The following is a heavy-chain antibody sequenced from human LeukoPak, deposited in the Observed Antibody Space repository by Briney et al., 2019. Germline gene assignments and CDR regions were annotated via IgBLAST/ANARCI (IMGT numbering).Heavy chain of an antibody. CDR2: IRYDGSNK. Sequence: PGGSLRLXCAASGFAFSSYGMHWVRQAPGKGLEWVAFIRYDGSNKYYVDSVKGRFTISRDNSKNTLYLQMNSLRAEDTAVYYCAKDGPVFCSSTSCYVLDYWGQRTLVTVSS. CDR3: AKDGPVFCSSTSCYVLDY. CDR1: GFAFSSYG. V-gene: IGHV3-30*02. J-gene: IGHJ4*02. D-gene: IGHD2-2*01.